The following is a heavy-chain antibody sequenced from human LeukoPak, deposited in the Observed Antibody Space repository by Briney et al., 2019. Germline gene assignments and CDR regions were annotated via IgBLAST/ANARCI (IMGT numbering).Heavy chain of an antibody. J-gene: IGHJ3*02. CDR3: ARAVTMVRGVIISAFDI. CDR2: IYTSGST. D-gene: IGHD3-10*01. CDR1: GGSISSGSYY. V-gene: IGHV4-61*02. Sequence: PSQTLSLTCTVSGGSISSGSYYWSWIRQPAGKGLEWIGRIYTSGSTYYNPSLKSRVTISVDRSKNQFSLQLSSVTAADTAVYYCARAVTMVRGVIISAFDIWGQGTMVTVSS.